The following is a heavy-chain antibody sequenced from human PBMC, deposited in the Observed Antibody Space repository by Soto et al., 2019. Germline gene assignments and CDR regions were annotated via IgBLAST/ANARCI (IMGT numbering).Heavy chain of an antibody. V-gene: IGHV1-69*01. D-gene: IGHD1-7*01. CDR1: GDTFSRYA. J-gene: IGHJ5*02. Sequence: QVQLVQSGAEVKKPGSSVKVSCKASGDTFSRYAISWVRQAPGQALEWMGGIIPIFHKAKYAQKFQGRVTITADESTSTAYMELSSLRSEDTAVYYCARDPNSNYGENWFDPWGQGTLVTVSS. CDR3: ARDPNSNYGENWFDP. CDR2: IIPIFHKA.